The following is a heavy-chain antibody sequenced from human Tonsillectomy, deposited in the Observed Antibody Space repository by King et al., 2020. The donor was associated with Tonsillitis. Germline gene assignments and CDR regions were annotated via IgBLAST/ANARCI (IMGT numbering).Heavy chain of an antibody. J-gene: IGHJ6*02. CDR1: GGTFSSYA. CDR2: IIPIFGTA. CDR3: ARDRGGYCSSTSCGLGGDYGMDV. V-gene: IGHV1-69*01. D-gene: IGHD2-2*01. Sequence: QLVQSGAEVKKPGSSVKVSCKASGGTFSSYAISWVRQAPGQGLEWMGGIIPIFGTANYAQKFQGRVTITADESTSTAYMELSSLRSEDTAVYYCARDRGGYCSSTSCGLGGDYGMDVWGQGTTVTVSS.